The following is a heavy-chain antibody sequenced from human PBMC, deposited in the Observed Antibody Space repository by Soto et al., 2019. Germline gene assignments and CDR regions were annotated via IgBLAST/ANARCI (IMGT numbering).Heavy chain of an antibody. D-gene: IGHD4-17*01. J-gene: IGHJ5*02. V-gene: IGHV3-11*01. CDR1: EFTFSDYY. CDR2: ISNSDSTI. CDR3: ARGLAYGDYGWLDP. Sequence: QVQLVEAGGGLVKPGGSLRLSCAASEFTFSDYYMTWIRQAPGKGLEWVSYISNSDSTIYYADSVKGRFTISRDNAKNSLYLQMNSLRAEDTAVYYCARGLAYGDYGWLDPWGQGTLVTVSP.